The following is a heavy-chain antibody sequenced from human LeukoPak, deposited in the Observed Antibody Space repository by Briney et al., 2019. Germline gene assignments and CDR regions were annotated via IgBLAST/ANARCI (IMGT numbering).Heavy chain of an antibody. D-gene: IGHD6-13*01. CDR2: LYNGGDT. CDR1: GASIGSFY. J-gene: IGHJ3*02. CDR3: ARGVEASGVGFYAFDI. Sequence: TSETLSLTCTVSGASIGSFYWSWIRQPAGKGLEWIGRLYNGGDTNYSPSLRSRVTIPVDTSKKQFSLKLNSMTAADTAVYYCARGVEASGVGFYAFDIWGQGTVVTVSS. V-gene: IGHV4-4*07.